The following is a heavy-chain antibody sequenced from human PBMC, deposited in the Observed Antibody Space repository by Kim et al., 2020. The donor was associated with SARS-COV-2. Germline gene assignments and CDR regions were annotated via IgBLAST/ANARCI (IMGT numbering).Heavy chain of an antibody. CDR2: ISYDGSNK. CDR3: AKLVDMVRGVIQDY. D-gene: IGHD3-10*01. CDR1: GFTFSSYG. J-gene: IGHJ4*02. Sequence: GGSLRLSCAASGFTFSSYGMHWVRQAPGKGLEWVAVISYDGSNKYYADSVKGRFTISRDNSKNTLYLQMNSLRAEDTAVYYCAKLVDMVRGVIQDYWGQGTLVTVSS. V-gene: IGHV3-30*18.